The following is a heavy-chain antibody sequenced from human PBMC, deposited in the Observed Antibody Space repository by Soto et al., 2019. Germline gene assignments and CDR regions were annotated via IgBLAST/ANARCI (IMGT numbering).Heavy chain of an antibody. D-gene: IGHD3-10*01. CDR2: IYNSGTS. Sequence: EVQLVESGGGLVQPGGSLRLSCAASGFTVSSNYINWVRQAPGKGLDWVSVIYNSGTSFYADSVKGRFTVSRDTAKNSVFLQMSSLRAEDTAVYFCARGTWIVRGLIPDAFDIWGQGTMVTVSS. CDR3: ARGTWIVRGLIPDAFDI. J-gene: IGHJ3*02. CDR1: GFTVSSNY. V-gene: IGHV3-66*01.